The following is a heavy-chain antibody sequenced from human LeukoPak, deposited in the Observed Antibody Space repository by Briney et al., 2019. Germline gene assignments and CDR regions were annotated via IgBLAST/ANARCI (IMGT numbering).Heavy chain of an antibody. J-gene: IGHJ6*02. CDR3: ASELGDYYYYGMDV. CDR1: GFTFNSYA. CDR2: ISYDGSNK. Sequence: GGSLRLSCAASGFTFNSYAMHWVRQAPGKGLEWVAVISYDGSNKYYGDSVKGRFTISRDKSKNTMYVQMNSLRAEDTAVYYCASELGDYYYYGMDVWGQGTTVTVS. V-gene: IGHV3-30*04. D-gene: IGHD1-26*01.